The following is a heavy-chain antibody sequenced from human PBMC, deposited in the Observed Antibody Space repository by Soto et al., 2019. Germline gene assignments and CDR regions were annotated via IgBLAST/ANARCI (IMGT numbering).Heavy chain of an antibody. CDR2: INAGNGNT. V-gene: IGHV1-3*01. CDR3: ARTHRPTHLYNLNGDAFDI. J-gene: IGHJ3*02. D-gene: IGHD1-1*01. Sequence: ASVKVSCKASGYTFTSYAMHWVRQAPGQRLEWMGWINAGNGNTKYSQKFQGRVTITRDTSASTAYMELSSLRSEDTAVYYCARTHRPTHLYNLNGDAFDIWGQGTMLTGSS. CDR1: GYTFTSYA.